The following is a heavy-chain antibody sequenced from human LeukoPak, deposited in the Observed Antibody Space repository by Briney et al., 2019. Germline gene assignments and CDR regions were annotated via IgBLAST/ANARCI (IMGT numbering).Heavy chain of an antibody. D-gene: IGHD6-13*01. CDR2: TSGSDG. J-gene: IGHJ4*02. CDR3: AKAIAAAGLAD. Sequence: GGSLRLSCAASGFTISSYDMSWVRQAPGKGLEWVSGTSGSDGSYADSVKGRFTISRDNSKNTLYLQMNSLRAEDTAVYYCAKAIAAAGLADWGQGTLVTVSS. CDR1: GFTISSYD. V-gene: IGHV3-23*01.